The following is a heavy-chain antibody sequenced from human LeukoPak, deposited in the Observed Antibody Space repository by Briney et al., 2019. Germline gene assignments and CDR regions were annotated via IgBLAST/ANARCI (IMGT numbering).Heavy chain of an antibody. D-gene: IGHD2-2*01. Sequence: GGSLRLSCTASGFTFGDYAMSWFRQAPGKGLEWVGFIRSKAYRGTAEYAASVKGRFTISRDDSKSIAYLQMNSLKTEDTAVYYCTRQQVYAMPYYYYYMDVWGKGTTVTVSS. V-gene: IGHV3-49*03. J-gene: IGHJ6*03. CDR1: GFTFGDYA. CDR2: IRSKAYRGTA. CDR3: TRQQVYAMPYYYYYMDV.